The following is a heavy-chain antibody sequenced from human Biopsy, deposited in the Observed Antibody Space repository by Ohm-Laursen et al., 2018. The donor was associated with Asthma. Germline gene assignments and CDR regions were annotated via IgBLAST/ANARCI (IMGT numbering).Heavy chain of an antibody. D-gene: IGHD4-17*01. Sequence: GASVKASCKVSGYSLTDLSMHWVRQAPGQGLEWMGGHDLEEGGTVNARRFQGRVTMTEDTSTDTAYMELSSLSSADTAVYYCASDFPKDYVRYNFQFWGQGTLVTVSS. J-gene: IGHJ4*02. CDR3: ASDFPKDYVRYNFQF. CDR2: HDLEEGGT. CDR1: GYSLTDLS. V-gene: IGHV1-24*01.